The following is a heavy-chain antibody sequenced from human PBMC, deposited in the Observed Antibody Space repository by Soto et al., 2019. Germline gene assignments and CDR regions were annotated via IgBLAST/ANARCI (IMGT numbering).Heavy chain of an antibody. CDR2: LGIAGDT. D-gene: IGHD2-15*01. CDR1: GFTINTYD. V-gene: IGHV3-13*01. CDR3: VRAPGGRHGVSFDY. Sequence: GGSLRLSCAVSGFTINTYDMHWVRQAAGKGLEWVSALGIAGDTYYPDFVKGRFTISRESAKSSLYLQMKSLRAEDTAVYYCVRAPGGRHGVSFDYWGQGTLVTVSS. J-gene: IGHJ4*02.